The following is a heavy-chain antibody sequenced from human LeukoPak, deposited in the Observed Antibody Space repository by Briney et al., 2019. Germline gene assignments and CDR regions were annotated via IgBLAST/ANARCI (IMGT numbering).Heavy chain of an antibody. J-gene: IGHJ4*02. V-gene: IGHV1-3*03. Sequence: ASVKVSCKTSGYTFTGSYLHWVRQAPGQGLEWMGWINPANGYTKYSQEIQGRVTITRDTSASTAYMELSSLRSDDMAVYYCAIRDGYRDYWGQGTLVAVSS. CDR3: AIRDGYRDY. CDR2: INPANGYT. D-gene: IGHD5-24*01. CDR1: GYTFTGSY.